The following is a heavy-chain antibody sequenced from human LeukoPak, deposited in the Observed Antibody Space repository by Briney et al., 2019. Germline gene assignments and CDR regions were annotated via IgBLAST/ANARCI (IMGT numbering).Heavy chain of an antibody. CDR3: ARDSVRVGYGSGSLPFY. V-gene: IGHV3-21*01. D-gene: IGHD3-10*01. J-gene: IGHJ4*02. CDR1: GFTFSSYS. CDR2: ISSSSSYI. Sequence: PGGSLRLSCAASGFTFSSYSMNWVRQAPGKGLEWVSSISSSSSYIYYADSVKGRFTISRDNAKNSLYLQINSLRAEDTAVYYCARDSVRVGYGSGSLPFYWGQGTLVTVSS.